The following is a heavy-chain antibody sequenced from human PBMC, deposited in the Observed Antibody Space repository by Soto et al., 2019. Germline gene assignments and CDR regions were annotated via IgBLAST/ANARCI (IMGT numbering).Heavy chain of an antibody. CDR2: IDPSDSQT. D-gene: IGHD3-22*01. Sequence: PGESLKISCKGSGYSFAGYWITWVRQKPCKGLEWMWLIDPSDSQTYYSPSFRGHVTISATKSITTVFLQWSSLRASDTAMYYCARQIYDSDTGPNFQYYFDSWGQGTPVTVSS. CDR1: GYSFAGYW. V-gene: IGHV5-10-1*01. J-gene: IGHJ4*02. CDR3: ARQIYDSDTGPNFQYYFDS.